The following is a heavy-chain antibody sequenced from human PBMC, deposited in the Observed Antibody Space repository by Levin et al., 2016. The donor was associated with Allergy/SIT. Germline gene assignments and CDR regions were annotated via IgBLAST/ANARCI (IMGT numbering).Heavy chain of an antibody. D-gene: IGHD3-22*01. J-gene: IGHJ4*02. CDR2: INPNSGGT. Sequence: WVRQAPGQGLEWMGWINPNSGGTNYAQKFQGRVTMTRDTSISTAYMELSRLRSDDTAVYYCARNYYDSSGYYYSRGYWGQGTLVTVSS. V-gene: IGHV1-2*02. CDR3: ARNYYDSSGYYYSRGY.